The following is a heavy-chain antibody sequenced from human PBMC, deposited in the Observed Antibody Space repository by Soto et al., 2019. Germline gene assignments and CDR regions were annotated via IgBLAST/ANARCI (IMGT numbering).Heavy chain of an antibody. CDR2: VNAGDGSA. Sequence: QVQLVQSGAEVTEPGASVKVSCKTSGFAFTLHYIHWVRQAPGQGLEWVGMVNAGDGSATYAREFRDNVSMTWDTSTSTVYLDLNSLKSEDTAIYYCARERDSFDYWGQGTLVSVSP. J-gene: IGHJ4*02. D-gene: IGHD3-22*01. V-gene: IGHV1-46*01. CDR3: ARERDSFDY. CDR1: GFAFTLHY.